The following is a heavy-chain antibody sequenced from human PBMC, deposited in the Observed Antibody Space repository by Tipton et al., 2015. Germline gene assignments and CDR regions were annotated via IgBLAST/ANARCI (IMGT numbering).Heavy chain of an antibody. Sequence: TLSLTCSVSSDSISKYYWSWIRQPPGKELEWIGYIQYSGSTNYNPSLKSRVTISVDTSKNQFSLKMSSVTAADTAVYFCARDLEHGMDVWGQGTTVTV. V-gene: IGHV4-59*01. J-gene: IGHJ6*02. CDR2: IQYSGST. CDR3: ARDLEHGMDV. CDR1: SDSISKYY.